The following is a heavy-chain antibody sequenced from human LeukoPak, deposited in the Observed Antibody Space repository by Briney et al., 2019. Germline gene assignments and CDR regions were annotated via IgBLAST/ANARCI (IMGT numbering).Heavy chain of an antibody. CDR2: IYGSGST. CDR1: GGPVTTYY. J-gene: IGHJ6*03. Sequence: SETLSLTCNVSGGPVTTYYWSWIRQPPGKGLECIGYIYGSGSTNYNPSLKSRVTISVDTSKNQFSLKLTSVTAADTAVYYCARADYGYMDVWGKGTTVTVSS. CDR3: ARADYGYMDV. V-gene: IGHV4-59*02. D-gene: IGHD4/OR15-4a*01.